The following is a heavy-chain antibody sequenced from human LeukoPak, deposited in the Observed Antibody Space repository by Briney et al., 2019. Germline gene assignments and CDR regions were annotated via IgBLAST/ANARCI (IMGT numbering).Heavy chain of an antibody. D-gene: IGHD6-19*01. V-gene: IGHV1-2*06. CDR1: GYSFTDYF. Sequence: ASMKVSCKASGYSFTDYFLYWVRQAPGQGLEWMGRINPDAGDTNYAQTFQGRITMTRDTSISTAYMELSSLKSDDTAVYYCARLSTATRHWLAASDIWGQGTVVTVSS. CDR3: ARLSTATRHWLAASDI. J-gene: IGHJ3*02. CDR2: INPDAGDT.